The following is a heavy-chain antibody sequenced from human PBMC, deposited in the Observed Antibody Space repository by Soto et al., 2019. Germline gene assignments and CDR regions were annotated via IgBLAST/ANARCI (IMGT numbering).Heavy chain of an antibody. CDR2: ISYDGSNK. V-gene: IGHV3-30-3*01. CDR1: GFTFSSYA. CDR3: ARPPARQVRKIGYYGMDV. D-gene: IGHD3-10*01. Sequence: GGSLRLSCAASGFTFSSYAMHWVRQAPGKGLEWVAVISYDGSNKYYADSVKGRFTISRDNSKNTLYLQMNSLRAEDTAVYYCARPPARQVRKIGYYGMDVWGQGTTVTVSS. J-gene: IGHJ6*02.